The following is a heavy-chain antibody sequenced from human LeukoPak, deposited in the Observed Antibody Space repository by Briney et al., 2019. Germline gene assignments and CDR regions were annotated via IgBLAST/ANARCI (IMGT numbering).Heavy chain of an antibody. D-gene: IGHD6-13*01. V-gene: IGHV4-59*03. CDR2: IHYSGST. CDR1: GGSTSSYY. CDR3: AGYIAAAGFTHFDY. Sequence: SETLSLTCTVSGGSTSSYYWSWIRQPPGKGLEWIGYIHYSGSTNYNPSLKSRVTISLDTSKNQFSLKVSSATAADTAVYYCAGYIAAAGFTHFDYWGQGTLVTVSS. J-gene: IGHJ4*02.